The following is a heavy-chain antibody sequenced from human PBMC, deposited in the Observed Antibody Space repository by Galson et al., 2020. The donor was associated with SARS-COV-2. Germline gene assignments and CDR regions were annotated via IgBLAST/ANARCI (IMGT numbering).Heavy chain of an antibody. J-gene: IGHJ6*02. CDR3: ARDNLLWFGELLCSSYYGMDV. V-gene: IGHV1-18*01. Sequence: ASVKVSCKASGYTFTSYGISWVRQAPGQGLEWMGWISAYNGNTNYAQKLQGRVTMTTDTSTSTAYMELRSLRSDDTAVYYCARDNLLWFGELLCSSYYGMDVWGQGTTVTVSS. CDR1: GYTFTSYG. D-gene: IGHD3-10*01. CDR2: ISAYNGNT.